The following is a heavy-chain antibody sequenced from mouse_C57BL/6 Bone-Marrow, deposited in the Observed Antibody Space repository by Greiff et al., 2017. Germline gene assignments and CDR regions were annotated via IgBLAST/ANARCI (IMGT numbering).Heavy chain of an antibody. D-gene: IGHD4-1*01. CDR1: GYTFTSYW. J-gene: IGHJ2*01. CDR3: ARCGTGTHYFDD. Sequence: QVQLQQPGAELVKPGASVKLSCKASGYTFTSYWMHWVKQRPGQGLEWIGMIHPNSGSTNYNEKFKSKATLTVDKSSSTAYMQLSSLTSEDSAVYYCARCGTGTHYFDDWGQGTTLTVSS. V-gene: IGHV1-64*01. CDR2: IHPNSGST.